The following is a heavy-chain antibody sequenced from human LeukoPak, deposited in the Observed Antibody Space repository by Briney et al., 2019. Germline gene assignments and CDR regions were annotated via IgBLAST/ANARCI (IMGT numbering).Heavy chain of an antibody. CDR2: IIPIFGTA. CDR1: GGTFSSYA. D-gene: IGHD6-13*01. Sequence: ASVKVSCKASGGTFSSYAISWVRQAPGQGLEWMGRIIPIFGTANYAQKFQGRVTITTDESTSTAYMELSSLRSEDTAVYYCAGARLEQQLVPNYFDYWGQGTLVTVSS. CDR3: AGARLEQQLVPNYFDY. V-gene: IGHV1-69*05. J-gene: IGHJ4*02.